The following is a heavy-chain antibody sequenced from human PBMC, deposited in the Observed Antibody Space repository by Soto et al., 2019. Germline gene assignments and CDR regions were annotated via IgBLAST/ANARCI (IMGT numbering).Heavy chain of an antibody. CDR1: GGSFSGYY. J-gene: IGHJ5*02. CDR2: INHSGST. V-gene: IGHV4-34*01. Sequence: SETLSLTCAVYGGSFSGYYWSWIRQPPGKGLEWIGEINHSGSTNYNPSLQSRVTISVDTSKNQFSLKLSSVTAADTAVYYCARGRVGITPFDPWGQGTLVTVSS. CDR3: ARGRVGITPFDP. D-gene: IGHD2-2*01.